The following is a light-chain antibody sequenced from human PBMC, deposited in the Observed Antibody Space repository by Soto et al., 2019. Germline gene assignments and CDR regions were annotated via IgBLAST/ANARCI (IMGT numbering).Light chain of an antibody. CDR2: EVS. Sequence: QSALTQPASVSGSPGQSITISCTGTSSDVGGYNYVSWYQQHPDKAPKLMIYEVSNRPSGVSNRFSGSKSGNTASLTISGLQAEDEADYYCSSYTSSSTYVFGTGTNVTVL. J-gene: IGLJ1*01. CDR3: SSYTSSSTYV. CDR1: SSDVGGYNY. V-gene: IGLV2-14*01.